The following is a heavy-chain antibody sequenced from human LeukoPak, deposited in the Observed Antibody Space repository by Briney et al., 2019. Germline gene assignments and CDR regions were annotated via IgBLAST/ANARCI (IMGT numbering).Heavy chain of an antibody. D-gene: IGHD3-10*01. J-gene: IGHJ5*02. Sequence: ASVKVSCKASGYTFTGSYVHWVRQAPGQGLEWMGWINPKSGGTDYAQKFQGRVTMTRDTSISTAYMELSGLRSDDTAVYYCARANMVRGVGLFFDRNWFDPWGQGTLVTVSS. CDR1: GYTFTGSY. V-gene: IGHV1-2*02. CDR3: ARANMVRGVGLFFDRNWFDP. CDR2: INPKSGGT.